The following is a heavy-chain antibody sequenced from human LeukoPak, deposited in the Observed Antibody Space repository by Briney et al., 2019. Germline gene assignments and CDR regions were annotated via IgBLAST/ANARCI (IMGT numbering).Heavy chain of an antibody. J-gene: IGHJ4*02. CDR2: TYYRSKWYN. D-gene: IGHD6-19*01. V-gene: IGHV6-1*01. CDR1: GDSVSSNSAA. Sequence: SRTLSLTCAMSGDSVSSNSAAWNWIRQSPSRGLEWLVRTYYRSKWYNDYPLSVKSRITINPDTSKNQFSLHLNSVTPEDTAVYYCARGVTVVGYYFDYWGQGTLVTVSS. CDR3: ARGVTVVGYYFDY.